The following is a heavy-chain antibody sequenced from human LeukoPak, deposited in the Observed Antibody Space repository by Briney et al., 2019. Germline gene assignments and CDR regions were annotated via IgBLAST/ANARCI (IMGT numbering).Heavy chain of an antibody. CDR1: GYTFTGYY. CDR3: ARDVSVVVAATPYYYYYMDV. CDR2: INPNSGGT. J-gene: IGHJ6*03. V-gene: IGHV1-2*02. Sequence: ASVKVSCKASGYTFTGYYMHWVRQAPGQGLEGMGWINPNSGGTNYAQKFQGRVTMTRDTSISTAYMELSRLRSDDTAVYYCARDVSVVVAATPYYYYYMDVWGKGTTVTVSS. D-gene: IGHD2-15*01.